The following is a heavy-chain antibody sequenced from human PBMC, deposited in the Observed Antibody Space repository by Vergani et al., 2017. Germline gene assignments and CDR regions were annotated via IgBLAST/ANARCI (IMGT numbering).Heavy chain of an antibody. CDR2: IYYSGST. J-gene: IGHJ1*01. V-gene: IGHV4-30-4*01. Sequence: QVQLQESGPGLVKPSQTLSLTCTVSGGSISSGDYYWSWIRQPPGKGLEWIGYIYYSGSTYYNPSLKRRVTISVDTSKNQFPLKLSSVTAADTAVYYCARGSRPGAEYFQHWGQGTLVTVSA. CDR3: ARGSRPGAEYFQH. CDR1: GGSISSGDYY.